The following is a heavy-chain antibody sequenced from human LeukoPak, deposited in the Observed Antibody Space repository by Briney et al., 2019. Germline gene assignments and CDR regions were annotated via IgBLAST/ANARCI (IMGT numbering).Heavy chain of an antibody. V-gene: IGHV3-66*01. D-gene: IGHD6-13*01. CDR2: IYSGGST. J-gene: IGHJ1*01. CDR3: AKWGFIAPTGAAIRESFYH. CDR1: GFTVSSNY. Sequence: GGSLRLSCAASGFTVSSNYMSWVRQAPGKGLEWVSVIYSGGSTYYADSVKGRFTISRDNSKNTLYLQMNSLRADDTALCYCAKWGFIAPTGAAIRESFYHWGRGTLVTVSS.